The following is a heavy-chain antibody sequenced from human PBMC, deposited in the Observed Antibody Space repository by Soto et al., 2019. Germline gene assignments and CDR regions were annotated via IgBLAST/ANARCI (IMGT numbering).Heavy chain of an antibody. CDR1: GGSVNTNYW. D-gene: IGHD3-16*02. CDR3: ARGVSYRWVY. Sequence: SETLSLTCAVSGGSVNTNYWWSWVRQAPGKGLEWIGEVHHSGTTNYIQSLTSRLTMSVDKSGNRVSLELTSVAAADTALYYCARGVSYRWVYWGQGTLVTVSS. V-gene: IGHV4-4*02. J-gene: IGHJ4*02. CDR2: VHHSGTT.